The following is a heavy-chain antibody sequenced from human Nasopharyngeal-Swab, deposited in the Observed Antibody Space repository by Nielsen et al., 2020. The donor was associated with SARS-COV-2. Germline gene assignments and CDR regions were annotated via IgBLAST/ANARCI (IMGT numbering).Heavy chain of an antibody. V-gene: IGHV1-46*01. J-gene: IGHJ4*02. CDR3: ARVFRWGAFDY. Sequence: WVRQAPGQGLEWMGIINPSGGNTSYAQKFQGRVTMTRDTSTSTVYMELSSLRSEDTAVYYCARVFRWGAFDYWGQGTLVTVSS. CDR2: INPSGGNT. D-gene: IGHD3-16*01.